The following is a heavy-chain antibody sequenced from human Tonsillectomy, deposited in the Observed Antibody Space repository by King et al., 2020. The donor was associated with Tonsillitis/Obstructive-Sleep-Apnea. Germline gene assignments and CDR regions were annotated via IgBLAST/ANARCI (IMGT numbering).Heavy chain of an antibody. CDR1: GGTFSSYA. Sequence: QLVQSGAEVKKPGSSVKVSCKASGGTFSSYAIRWVRQAPGQGLEWMGGIIPIFGTANYAQKFQGRVTITADESTSTAYMELSSLRSEDTAVYYCARKEGYCSSTSCLGFFQHWGQGTLVTVSS. CDR3: ARKEGYCSSTSCLGFFQH. CDR2: IIPIFGTA. V-gene: IGHV1-69*01. D-gene: IGHD2-2*01. J-gene: IGHJ1*01.